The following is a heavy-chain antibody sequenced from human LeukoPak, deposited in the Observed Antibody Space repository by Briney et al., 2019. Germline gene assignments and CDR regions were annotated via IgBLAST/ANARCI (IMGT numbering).Heavy chain of an antibody. D-gene: IGHD6-6*01. V-gene: IGHV3-30*18. CDR2: ISYDGSNK. Sequence: SGGSLRLSCAASGFTFSSYGMHWVRQAPGKGLGWVAVISYDGSNKYYADSVKGRFTVSRDNSRNTLFLLMTSLRAEDSALYYCAKDAISSLAVRRFDLWGQGTLVTVSS. CDR3: AKDAISSLAVRRFDL. CDR1: GFTFSSYG. J-gene: IGHJ4*02.